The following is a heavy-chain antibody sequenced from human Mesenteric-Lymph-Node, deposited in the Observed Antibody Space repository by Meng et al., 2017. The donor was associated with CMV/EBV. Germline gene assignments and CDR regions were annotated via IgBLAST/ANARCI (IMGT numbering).Heavy chain of an antibody. CDR1: GFRFSTYA. D-gene: IGHD6-6*01. V-gene: IGHV3-23*01. J-gene: IGHJ5*02. CDR3: ARDRRSSSRLNWFDP. Sequence: SGFRFSTYAMNWVRQVPGKGLEWVSTVTGSGETTYHADSVKGRFTISRDNSKNTLYLQMNSLRAEDTAVYYCARDRRSSSRLNWFDPWGQGTLVTVSS. CDR2: VTGSGETT.